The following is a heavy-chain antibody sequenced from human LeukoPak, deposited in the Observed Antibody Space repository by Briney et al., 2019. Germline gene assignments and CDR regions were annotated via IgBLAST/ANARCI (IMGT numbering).Heavy chain of an antibody. CDR2: INPSGGST. CDR1: GYTFTSYY. Sequence: ASVKVSCKASGYTFTSYYMHWVRQAPGQGLEWMGIINPSGGSTSYAQKLQGRVTMTSDMSTCTVYMELSSLRSEDTAVYYWAREGGSYRWFDPWGEGTLVTVSS. D-gene: IGHD1-26*01. CDR3: AREGGSYRWFDP. V-gene: IGHV1-46*01. J-gene: IGHJ5*02.